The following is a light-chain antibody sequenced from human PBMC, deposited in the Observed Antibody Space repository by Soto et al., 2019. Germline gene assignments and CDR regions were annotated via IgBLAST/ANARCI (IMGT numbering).Light chain of an antibody. CDR2: AAS. CDR3: HEYNNWS. CDR1: QSVGSN. J-gene: IGKJ5*01. Sequence: TQSSTALSLSRGEPATLSCRASQSVGSNLAWYQQKHGQTPRILIYAASARATGIPVRFSGSGTEIAFTITIRRPQYEEFADYYCHEYNNWSCGQGTRREIK. V-gene: IGKV3-15*01.